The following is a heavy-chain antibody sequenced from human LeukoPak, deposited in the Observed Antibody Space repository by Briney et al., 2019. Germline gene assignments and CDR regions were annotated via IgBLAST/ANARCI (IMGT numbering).Heavy chain of an antibody. CDR1: GGTFSSYA. D-gene: IGHD4-23*01. CDR2: IIPIFGTA. J-gene: IGHJ4*02. Sequence: GASVKVSCKASGGTFSSYAISWVRQAPGQGLEWMGGIIPIFGTANYAQKFQGRVTITADESTSTAYMELSSLRSEDTAVYYCAREGGTTVVRFDYWGQGTLVTVSS. CDR3: AREGGTTVVRFDY. V-gene: IGHV1-69*13.